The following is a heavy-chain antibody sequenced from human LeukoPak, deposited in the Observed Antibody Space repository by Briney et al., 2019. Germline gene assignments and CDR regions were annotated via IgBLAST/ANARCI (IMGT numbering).Heavy chain of an antibody. D-gene: IGHD3-22*01. Sequence: SETLSLTCAVSGGSISSGGYSWSWIRQPPGKGLEWIGYIYHSGSTYYNPSLKSRVTISVDRSKNQFSLKLSSVTAADTAVYYCARVRYYYDSSGFDPWGQGTLVTVSS. J-gene: IGHJ5*02. CDR3: ARVRYYYDSSGFDP. CDR1: GGSISSGGYS. CDR2: IYHSGST. V-gene: IGHV4-30-2*01.